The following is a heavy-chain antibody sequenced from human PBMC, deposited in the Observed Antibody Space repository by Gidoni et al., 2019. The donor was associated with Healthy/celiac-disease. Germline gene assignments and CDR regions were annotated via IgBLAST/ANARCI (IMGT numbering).Heavy chain of an antibody. CDR2: IYYSGST. J-gene: IGHJ4*02. CDR1: GGSISSYY. V-gene: IGHV4-59*01. Sequence: QVQLQESGPGLVKPSETLSLTCPVSGGSISSYYWSWIRQPPGKGLEWIGYIYYSGSTNYNPSLKSRVTISVDTSKNQFSLKLSSVTAADTAVYYCARERGESGVIDYWGQGTLVTVSS. CDR3: ARERGESGVIDY. D-gene: IGHD3-10*01.